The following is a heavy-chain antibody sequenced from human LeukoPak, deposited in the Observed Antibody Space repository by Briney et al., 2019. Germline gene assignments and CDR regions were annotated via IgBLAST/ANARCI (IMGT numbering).Heavy chain of an antibody. CDR3: AGQRYCSSTSRYSYYYDSSGYYFGNAFDI. CDR2: IYTSGST. D-gene: IGHD3-22*01. J-gene: IGHJ3*02. CDR1: GGSISSGSYY. V-gene: IGHV4-61*02. Sequence: SETLSLTCTVSGGSISSGSYYWSWIRQPAGKGLEWIGRIYTSGSTNYNPSLKSRVTISVDTSKNQFSLKLSSVTAADTAVYYCAGQRYCSSTSRYSYYYDSSGYYFGNAFDIWGQGTMVTVSS.